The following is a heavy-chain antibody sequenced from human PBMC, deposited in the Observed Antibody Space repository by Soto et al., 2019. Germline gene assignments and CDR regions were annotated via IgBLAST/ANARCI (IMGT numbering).Heavy chain of an antibody. Sequence: EVQLLESGGGLVQPGGSLRLSCAASGFTFSSYAMSWVRQAPGKGLEWVSAISGSGGSTYYADSVKGRFTISRDNSKNTLYLQMNSLRAEDTAVYYCAKGGVLLWFGELLRFDYWGQGTLVTVSS. J-gene: IGHJ4*02. CDR1: GFTFSSYA. D-gene: IGHD3-10*01. CDR3: AKGGVLLWFGELLRFDY. CDR2: ISGSGGST. V-gene: IGHV3-23*01.